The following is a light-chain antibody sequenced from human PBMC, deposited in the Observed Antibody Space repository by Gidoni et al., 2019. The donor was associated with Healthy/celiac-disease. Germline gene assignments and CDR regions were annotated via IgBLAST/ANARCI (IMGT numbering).Light chain of an antibody. V-gene: IGKV1-39*01. CDR2: AAS. J-gene: IGKJ2*01. CDR1: QRISSY. Sequence: DIQMTPSPSSLAASVGDRVTITCRARQRISSYLNWYQQKPGKAPKLLIYAASSLQSGVPSRFSGSGSGTEFTLTISSLQPEDVATYYCKQSDSTLETCVQGTKLEIK. CDR3: KQSDSTLET.